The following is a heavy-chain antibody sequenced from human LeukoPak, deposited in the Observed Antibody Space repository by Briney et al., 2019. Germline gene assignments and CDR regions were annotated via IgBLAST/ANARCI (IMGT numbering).Heavy chain of an antibody. CDR3: ARDGLRIQLWSSVPDY. CDR1: GFTFSSYS. Sequence: GGSLRLSCAASGFTFSSYSMNWVRQAPGKGLEWVSSISSSSSYIYYADSVKGRFTISRDNAKNSLYLQMNSLRAEDTAVYYCARDGLRIQLWSSVPDYWGQVTLVTVSS. D-gene: IGHD5-18*01. J-gene: IGHJ4*02. CDR2: ISSSSSYI. V-gene: IGHV3-21*01.